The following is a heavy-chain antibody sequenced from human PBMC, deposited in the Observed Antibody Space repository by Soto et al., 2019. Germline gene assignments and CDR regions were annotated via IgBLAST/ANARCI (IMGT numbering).Heavy chain of an antibody. CDR3: ARRGDGYKGAFDY. CDR2: IYYSGST. J-gene: IGHJ4*02. D-gene: IGHD5-12*01. V-gene: IGHV4-39*01. Sequence: QLQLQESGPGLVKPSETLSLTCTVSGGSISSSSYYWGWIRQPPGKGLEWIGSIYYSGSTYYNPSLKGRVTISVDTSKNQFSLKLSSVTAADTAVYYCARRGDGYKGAFDYWGQGTLVTVSS. CDR1: GGSISSSSYY.